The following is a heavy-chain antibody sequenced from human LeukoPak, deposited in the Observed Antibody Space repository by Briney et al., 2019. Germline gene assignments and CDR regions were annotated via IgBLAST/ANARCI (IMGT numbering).Heavy chain of an antibody. CDR3: ARELGYCSGTSCPYYYYYGMDV. Sequence: SETLSLTCTVSTGSIGSYYWSWVRQPPGKVLEWIGSIHYNGNTHYNPSLRSRNTKPVDTPKNHFSLKLSSVTAADTAVYYCARELGYCSGTSCPYYYYYGMDVWGQGTTVTVSS. CDR1: TGSIGSYY. CDR2: IHYNGNT. D-gene: IGHD2-2*01. V-gene: IGHV4-59*01. J-gene: IGHJ6*02.